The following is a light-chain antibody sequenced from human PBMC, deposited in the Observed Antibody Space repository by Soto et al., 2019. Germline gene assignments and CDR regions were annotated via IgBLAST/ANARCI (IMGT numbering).Light chain of an antibody. CDR2: DVT. CDR1: RRDVGVFNY. CDR3: SSYTDTSTVI. V-gene: IGLV2-14*03. J-gene: IGLJ2*01. Sequence: QAVVTQPASVSGSPGQSITISCTGTRRDVGVFNYVSWYQQHPDEAPKLLIFDVTYRPSGVSTRFSGSKSGSTASLTISGLQAEDEADYYCSSYTDTSTVIFGVGTKVTVL.